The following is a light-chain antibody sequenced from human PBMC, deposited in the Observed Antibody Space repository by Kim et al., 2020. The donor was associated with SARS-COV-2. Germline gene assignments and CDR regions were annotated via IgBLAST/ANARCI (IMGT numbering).Light chain of an antibody. V-gene: IGLV3-21*04. CDR1: NIGSKS. J-gene: IGLJ3*02. CDR2: YDS. Sequence: SYELTQPPSVSVAPGKTARITCGGNNIGSKSVHWYQQKPGLAPVLVIYYDSDRPSGIPERFSGSNSGNTATLTISRVEAGDEADYYCQVWDSSSDPLFGGGTQLTVL. CDR3: QVWDSSSDPL.